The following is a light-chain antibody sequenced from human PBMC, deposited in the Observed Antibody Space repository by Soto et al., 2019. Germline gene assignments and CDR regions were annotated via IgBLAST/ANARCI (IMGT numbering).Light chain of an antibody. CDR3: CSNAGSYSWV. V-gene: IGLV2-11*01. Sequence: QSALTQPRSVSGSPGQSVTISCTGTSSDVGAYNYVSWYQQHPGKVPKLLIFDVSSRPSGVPDRFSGSKSGNTASLTISGLQAEEEADDYCCSNAGSYSWVFGGGTKLTVL. CDR2: DVS. CDR1: SSDVGAYNY. J-gene: IGLJ2*01.